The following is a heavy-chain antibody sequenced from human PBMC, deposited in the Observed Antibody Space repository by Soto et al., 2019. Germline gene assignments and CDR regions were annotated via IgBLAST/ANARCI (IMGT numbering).Heavy chain of an antibody. CDR3: ARGVDYYDSSGAY. CDR1: GGSFSGYY. CDR2: INHSGST. Sequence: QVQLQQWGAGLLKPSETLSLTCAVYGGSFSGYYWSWIRQPPGKGLEGIGEINHSGSTNYNPSLKSRVTTSVDTSKNQFSLKLSSVTAADMAVYYCARGVDYYDSSGAYWGQGTLVTVSS. J-gene: IGHJ4*02. D-gene: IGHD3-22*01. V-gene: IGHV4-34*01.